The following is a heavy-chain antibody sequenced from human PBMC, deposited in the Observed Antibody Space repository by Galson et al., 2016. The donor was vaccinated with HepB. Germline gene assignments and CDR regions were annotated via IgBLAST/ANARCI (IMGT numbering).Heavy chain of an antibody. CDR3: ERGTGTGGYFDY. V-gene: IGHV1-46*01. J-gene: IGHJ4*02. CDR2: INPRDGST. Sequence: SVKVSCKASGYTFSAHYIHWVRQAPGQGLEWMGKINPRDGSTSDAQEFLGRVTMTRDRSTTTVYMELSNLKSDDTAVYYCERGTGTGGYFDYWGQGTLVTVSS. CDR1: GYTFSAHY. D-gene: IGHD3/OR15-3a*01.